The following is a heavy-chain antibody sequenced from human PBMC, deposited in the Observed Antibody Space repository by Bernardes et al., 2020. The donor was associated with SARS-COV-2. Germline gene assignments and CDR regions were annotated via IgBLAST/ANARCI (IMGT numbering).Heavy chain of an antibody. Sequence: GRSLRLSCAASGFTFSSYSMNWVRQAPGKGLEWVSYISSSSTTTYYADSVKGRFTISRDNAKNSLYLQMNSLRAEDTAVYYCARVSRVRIELFHYQRENDYWGKGTLVSVSS. CDR1: GFTFSSYS. CDR3: ARVSRVRIELFHYQRENDY. V-gene: IGHV3-48*01. J-gene: IGHJ4*02. CDR2: ISSSSTTT. D-gene: IGHD3-10*01.